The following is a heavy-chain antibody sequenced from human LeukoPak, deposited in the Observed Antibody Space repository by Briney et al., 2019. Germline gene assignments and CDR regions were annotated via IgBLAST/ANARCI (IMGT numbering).Heavy chain of an antibody. Sequence: SVKVSCKASGGTFSSYAISWVRQAPGQGLEWMGGIIPIFGTANYAQKFQGRVTITTDESTSTAYMELSSLRSEDTAVYYCGRRVGYSGSHFDYWGQGTLVTVSS. CDR2: IIPIFGTA. CDR3: GRRVGYSGSHFDY. J-gene: IGHJ4*02. D-gene: IGHD1-26*01. V-gene: IGHV1-69*05. CDR1: GGTFSSYA.